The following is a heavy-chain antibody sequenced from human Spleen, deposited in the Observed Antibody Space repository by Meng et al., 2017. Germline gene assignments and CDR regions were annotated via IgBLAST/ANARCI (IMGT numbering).Heavy chain of an antibody. CDR3: ARPGLSEIYYFDY. D-gene: IGHD1-14*01. CDR2: ISAYNGNT. V-gene: IGHV1-18*01. CDR1: GGTFRSYA. J-gene: IGHJ4*02. Sequence: QGQLASCGAEVKTPGSSVKASCQSSGGTFRSYAISWLRQAHGQGLEWMGWISAYNGNTHYAQKLQGRVTMTTDTSTSTAYMELRSLRSDDTAVYYCARPGLSEIYYFDYWGQGTLVTVSS.